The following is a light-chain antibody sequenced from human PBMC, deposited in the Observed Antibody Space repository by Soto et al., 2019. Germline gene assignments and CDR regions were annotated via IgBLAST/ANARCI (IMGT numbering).Light chain of an antibody. J-gene: IGKJ5*01. CDR2: DAS. Sequence: DIQMTQTPSSLSASVGDRVTITCQASQNINNYLNWYQQKPGRAPKLLIYDASNLEAGVPSRFRGSGSGTDFTFTISRLQPEDIAAYYCQQYGNLPTFGQGTRVEIK. CDR3: QQYGNLPT. CDR1: QNINNY. V-gene: IGKV1-33*01.